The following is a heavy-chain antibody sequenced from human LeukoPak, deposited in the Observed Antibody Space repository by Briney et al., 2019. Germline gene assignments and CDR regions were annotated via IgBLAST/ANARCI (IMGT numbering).Heavy chain of an antibody. D-gene: IGHD1-20*01. J-gene: IGHJ4*02. Sequence: NASETLSLTCTVSGGSISSYYWSWVRNPPQKGMEWDGSVYYSESTNYNPSLKSRVTISVDTSNNQFSLMLSSVTAADTAVYYCAVVSPYNWTEDYWGQGTLVTVSS. CDR2: VYYSEST. CDR3: AVVSPYNWTEDY. V-gene: IGHV4-59*01. CDR1: GGSISSYY.